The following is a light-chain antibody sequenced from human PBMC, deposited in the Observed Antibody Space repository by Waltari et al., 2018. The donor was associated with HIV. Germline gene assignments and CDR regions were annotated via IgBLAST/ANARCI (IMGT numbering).Light chain of an antibody. CDR3: NSRDSSGDLYV. CDR2: GKN. V-gene: IGLV3-19*01. Sequence: SSELTQDPAVSVALGQTVRTTCQGDSLRTYYASWYQQKPGQAPVLVFFGKNNRPSGIPDRFSGSTSGNTASLTITGAQAEDEADYYCNSRDSSGDLYVFGTATKVTVL. J-gene: IGLJ1*01. CDR1: SLRTYY.